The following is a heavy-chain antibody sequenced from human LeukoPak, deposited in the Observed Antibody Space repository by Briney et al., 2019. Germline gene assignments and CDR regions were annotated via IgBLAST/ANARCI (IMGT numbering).Heavy chain of an antibody. Sequence: ASVKVSCKASGYTFTSYAMNWVRQAPGQGLEWMGWINTNTGNPTYAQGFTGRFVFSLGTSVSTAYLQVSSLKAEDTAVYYCASPLGGIAAAGTGGHFDYWGQGTLVTVSS. CDR1: GYTFTSYA. V-gene: IGHV7-4-1*02. CDR2: INTNTGNP. D-gene: IGHD6-13*01. J-gene: IGHJ4*02. CDR3: ASPLGGIAAAGTGGHFDY.